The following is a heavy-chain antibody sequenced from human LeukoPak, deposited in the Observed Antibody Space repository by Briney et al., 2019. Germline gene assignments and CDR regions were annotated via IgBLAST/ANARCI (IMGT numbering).Heavy chain of an antibody. D-gene: IGHD3-9*01. CDR3: ARDYDILTGYYFYDY. V-gene: IGHV4-4*07. CDR1: GGSISSYY. CDR2: IYTSGST. Sequence: PSETLSLNCTVSGGSISSYYWSWIRQTAGKGLAWIERIYTSGSTNYDSSLKSRVTMSVDTSKNQFSLKLSSVTAADTAVYYCARDYDILTGYYFYDYWGQGTLVTVSS. J-gene: IGHJ4*02.